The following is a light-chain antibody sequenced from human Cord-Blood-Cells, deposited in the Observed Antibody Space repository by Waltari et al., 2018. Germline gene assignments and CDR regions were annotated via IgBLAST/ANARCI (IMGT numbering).Light chain of an antibody. Sequence: NFMMTQPHSVSESPGKTVTISCTGSSGSLASNYVQWYQQRPGSAPTTVIYEDNQRPSGVPDRFSGSIDSSSNSASLTISGLKTEDEADYYCQSYDSSNRVFGGGTKLTVL. J-gene: IGLJ3*02. CDR3: QSYDSSNRV. CDR1: SGSLASNY. CDR2: EDN. V-gene: IGLV6-57*02.